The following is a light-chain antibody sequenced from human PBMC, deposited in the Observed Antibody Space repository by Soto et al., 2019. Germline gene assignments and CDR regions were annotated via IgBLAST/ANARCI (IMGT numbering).Light chain of an antibody. CDR3: CSYVDTDTWV. CDR1: NSDVGGYNY. J-gene: IGLJ3*02. Sequence: SVLTQPRSMSGSPGQSVTISCTGTNSDVGGYNYVSWYQQYPGKAPKLMISGVSERPSGVPDRFSGSKSGNTASLTISGLQAEDEADYYCCSYVDTDTWVFGGGTKVTVL. V-gene: IGLV2-11*01. CDR2: GVS.